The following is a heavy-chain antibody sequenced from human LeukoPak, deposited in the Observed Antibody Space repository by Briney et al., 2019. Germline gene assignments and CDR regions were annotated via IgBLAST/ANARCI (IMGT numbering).Heavy chain of an antibody. J-gene: IGHJ4*02. CDR3: AKLFKWYSDY. V-gene: IGHV3-30*02. D-gene: IGHD2-15*01. Sequence: PGGSLRLACAASGFTFSSYGMHWVRQAPGKGLEWVAFIRCDGSNKYYADSVKGRFTISRDNSKNTLYLQMNSLRAEDTAVYYCAKLFKWYSDYWGQGTLVTVSS. CDR1: GFTFSSYG. CDR2: IRCDGSNK.